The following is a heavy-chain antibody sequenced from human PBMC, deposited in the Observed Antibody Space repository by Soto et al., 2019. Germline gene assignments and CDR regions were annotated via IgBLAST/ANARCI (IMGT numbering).Heavy chain of an antibody. V-gene: IGHV4-59*01. Sequence: PSETLSLTCTVSGGSISSYYWSWIRQPQGKGLEWIGYIYYSGSTNYNPSLKSRATISVDTSKNQFSLKLSSVTAADTAVYYCARDVRRPWAQVYYFDYWGQGTLVTAPQ. J-gene: IGHJ4*02. CDR1: GGSISSYY. CDR3: ARDVRRPWAQVYYFDY. D-gene: IGHD6-6*01. CDR2: IYYSGST.